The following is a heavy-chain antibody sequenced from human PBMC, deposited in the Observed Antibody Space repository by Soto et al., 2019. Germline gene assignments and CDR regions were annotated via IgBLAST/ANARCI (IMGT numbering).Heavy chain of an antibody. CDR3: AKLSAKPYYYDSSGYPDAFDI. V-gene: IGHV3-23*01. CDR2: ISGSGGST. CDR1: GFTFSSYA. J-gene: IGHJ3*02. Sequence: EVQLLESGGGLVQPGGSLRLSCAASGFTFSSYAMSWVRQAPGKGLEWVSAISGSGGSTYYADSVKGRFTISRDNSKKTLYLQMNSLRAEDTAVYYCAKLSAKPYYYDSSGYPDAFDIWGQGTMVTVSS. D-gene: IGHD3-22*01.